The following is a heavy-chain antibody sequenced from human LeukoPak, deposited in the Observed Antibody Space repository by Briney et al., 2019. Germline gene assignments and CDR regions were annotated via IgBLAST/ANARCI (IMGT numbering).Heavy chain of an antibody. Sequence: SETLSLTCTVPGGSISSYYWSWIRQPPGKGLEWIGYIYYSGSTNYNPSLKSRVTISVDTSKNQFSLKLSSVTAADTAVYYCARGSFHWLLDWGQGTLVTVSS. J-gene: IGHJ4*02. CDR3: ARGSFHWLLD. D-gene: IGHD3-9*01. V-gene: IGHV4-59*08. CDR1: GGSISSYY. CDR2: IYYSGST.